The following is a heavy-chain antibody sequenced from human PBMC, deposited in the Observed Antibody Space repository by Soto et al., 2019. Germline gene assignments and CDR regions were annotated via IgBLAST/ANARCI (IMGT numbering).Heavy chain of an antibody. V-gene: IGHV1-69*13. CDR3: ARRDDSSGYYYFWFDP. Sequence: ASVKVSCKESGGALSSYASSWVRQAPGQGLEWMGGIIPIFGTANYAQKFQGRVTITADESTSTAYMELSSLRSEDTAVYYCARRDDSSGYYYFWFDPWGQGTLVTVS. D-gene: IGHD3-22*01. CDR1: GGALSSYA. J-gene: IGHJ5*02. CDR2: IIPIFGTA.